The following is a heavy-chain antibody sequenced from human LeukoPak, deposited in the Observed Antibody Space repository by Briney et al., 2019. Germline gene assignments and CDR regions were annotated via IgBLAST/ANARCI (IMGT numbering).Heavy chain of an antibody. CDR1: GFTFSSYG. CDR2: ISYDGSNK. D-gene: IGHD3-16*02. CDR3: AKDDQKGSMITFGGVIANWFDP. V-gene: IGHV3-30*18. J-gene: IGHJ5*02. Sequence: GGSLRLSCAASGFTFSSYGMHWVRQAPGKGLEWVAVISYDGSNKYYADSVKGRFTISRDNSKNTLYLQMNSLRTEDTAVYYCAKDDQKGSMITFGGVIANWFDPWGQGTLVTVSS.